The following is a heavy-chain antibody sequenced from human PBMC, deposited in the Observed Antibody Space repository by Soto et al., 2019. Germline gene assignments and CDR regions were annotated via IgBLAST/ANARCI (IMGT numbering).Heavy chain of an antibody. CDR1: GYTFTGYY. D-gene: IGHD3-10*01. Sequence: ASVKVSCKASGYTFTGYYMHWVRQAPGQGLEWMGWINPNSGGTNYAQKFQGWVTMTRDTSISTAYMGLSRLRSDDTAVYYCARGEKLLWFGDYYYYYGMDVWGQGTTVTVSS. CDR3: ARGEKLLWFGDYYYYYGMDV. J-gene: IGHJ6*02. V-gene: IGHV1-2*04. CDR2: INPNSGGT.